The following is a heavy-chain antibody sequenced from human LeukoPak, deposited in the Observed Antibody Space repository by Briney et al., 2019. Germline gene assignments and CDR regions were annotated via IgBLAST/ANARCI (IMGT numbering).Heavy chain of an antibody. CDR1: GFTFSSSS. CDR3: ARDGGSSGTYYAS. CDR2: LSSSSSTI. J-gene: IGHJ4*02. Sequence: GGSLRLSCAGSGFTFSSSSMNWVRQAPGKGREGVSYLSSSSSTIYYAGSVKGRFTISRDNAKYSLYLQMNSLRDEDTAVYYCARDGGSSGTYYASWGQGTLVTVSS. D-gene: IGHD6-19*01. V-gene: IGHV3-48*02.